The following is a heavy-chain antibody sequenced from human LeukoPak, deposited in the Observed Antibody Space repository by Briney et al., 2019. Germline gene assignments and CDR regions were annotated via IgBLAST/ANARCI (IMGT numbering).Heavy chain of an antibody. CDR2: IYYSGST. CDR1: SGSINSYY. CDR3: ASGSGYYYYFDY. Sequence: KPSETLSLTCTVSSGSINSYYWSWLRQPPGKGLEWIGYIYYSGSTNYNPSLKSRVTISVDTSKNQFSLKLSSVTAADTAVYYCASGSGYYYYFDYWGQGTLVTVSS. V-gene: IGHV4-59*01. D-gene: IGHD3-3*01. J-gene: IGHJ4*02.